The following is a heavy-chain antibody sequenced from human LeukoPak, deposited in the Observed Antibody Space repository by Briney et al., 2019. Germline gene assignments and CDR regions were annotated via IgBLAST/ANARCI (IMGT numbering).Heavy chain of an antibody. CDR1: GGSFSGYY. CDR2: INHSGST. V-gene: IGHV4-34*01. J-gene: IGHJ4*02. D-gene: IGHD1-26*01. CDR3: ARGYYDFDY. Sequence: KPSETLSLTCAVYGGSFSGYYWSWNRQPPGKGLEWIGEINHSGSTNYNPSLKSRVTISVDTSKNQFSLKLSSVTAADTAVYYCARGYYDFDYWGQGTLVTVSS.